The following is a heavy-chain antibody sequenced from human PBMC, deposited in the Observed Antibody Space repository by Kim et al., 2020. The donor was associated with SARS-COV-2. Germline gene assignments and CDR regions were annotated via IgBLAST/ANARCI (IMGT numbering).Heavy chain of an antibody. D-gene: IGHD6-13*01. Sequence: PARKSRVTISVDTSKNQFSLKLSSVTAADTAVYYCARRYSSSYYYYGMDVWGQGTTVTVSS. J-gene: IGHJ6*02. V-gene: IGHV4-39*01. CDR3: ARRYSSSYYYYGMDV.